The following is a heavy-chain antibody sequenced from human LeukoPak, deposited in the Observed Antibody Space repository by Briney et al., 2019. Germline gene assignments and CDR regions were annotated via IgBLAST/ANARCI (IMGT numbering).Heavy chain of an antibody. V-gene: IGHV3-74*01. Sequence: PGGSLRLSCAASGFTFSSYWMHWVRQAPGKGLVWVSRINSDGSSTSYADSVKGRFTISRDNSRNTLYLQLNDLRAEDTAIYYCAKAFGTNGYFQLPIDFWGQGTLVTVSS. J-gene: IGHJ4*02. CDR3: AKAFGTNGYFQLPIDF. CDR2: INSDGSST. D-gene: IGHD2-8*01. CDR1: GFTFSSYW.